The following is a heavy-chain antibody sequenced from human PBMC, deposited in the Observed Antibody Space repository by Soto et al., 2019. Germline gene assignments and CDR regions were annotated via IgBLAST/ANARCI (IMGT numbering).Heavy chain of an antibody. Sequence: DVQLVESGGGLVQPGGSLRLSCAASGFIFSNSWMIWARQAPGRGLEWVAHIKQRGSEIYYMDSVKGRFTISRDDATNSLYLQMNSLGAEDTAVYYCARERGSTWGQGILVTVSS. J-gene: IGHJ4*02. D-gene: IGHD6-13*01. CDR2: IKQRGSEI. V-gene: IGHV3-7*01. CDR1: GFIFSNSW. CDR3: ARERGST.